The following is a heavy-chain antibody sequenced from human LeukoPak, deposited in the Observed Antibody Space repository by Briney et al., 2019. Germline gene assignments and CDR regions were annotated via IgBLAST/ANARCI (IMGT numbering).Heavy chain of an antibody. CDR2: INPSGSP. V-gene: IGHV4-34*04. Sequence: SETLSLTCAVYGDSLSRYYWTWIRQPPGKGLEWLGEINPSGSPDHNPSLKSRATISVDTSKNQFSLRLASVTAADTAVYYCASVRHDPLEYYYYVDVWGKGTTVTVSS. J-gene: IGHJ6*03. CDR1: GDSLSRYY. D-gene: IGHD2/OR15-2a*01. CDR3: ASVRHDPLEYYYYVDV.